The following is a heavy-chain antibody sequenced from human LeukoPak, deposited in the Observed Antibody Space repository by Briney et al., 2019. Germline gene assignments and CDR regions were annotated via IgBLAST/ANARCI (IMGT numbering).Heavy chain of an antibody. CDR3: ARDSGYNYGLRGYYYYGMDV. Sequence: ASVKVSCKASGYTFTSYDINWVRQATGQGLEWMGWMSPNSGNTGYAQKFQGRVTMTRNTSISTAYMELSSLRSEDTAVYYCARDSGYNYGLRGYYYYGMDVWGQGTTVTVSS. CDR1: GYTFTSYD. V-gene: IGHV1-8*01. CDR2: MSPNSGNT. D-gene: IGHD5-18*01. J-gene: IGHJ6*02.